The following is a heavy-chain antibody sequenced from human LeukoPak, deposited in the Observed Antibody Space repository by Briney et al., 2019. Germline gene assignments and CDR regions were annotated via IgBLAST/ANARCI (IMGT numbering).Heavy chain of an antibody. CDR2: INPNSGGT. CDR1: GYTFTGYY. D-gene: IGHD7-27*01. Sequence: ASVKVSFKASGYTFTGYYMHWVRQAPGQGLEWMGWINPNSGGTNYAQKFQGRVTMTRDTSISTAYMELSRLRSDDTAVYYCARTGDPTDYFDYWGQGTLVTVSS. V-gene: IGHV1-2*02. CDR3: ARTGDPTDYFDY. J-gene: IGHJ4*02.